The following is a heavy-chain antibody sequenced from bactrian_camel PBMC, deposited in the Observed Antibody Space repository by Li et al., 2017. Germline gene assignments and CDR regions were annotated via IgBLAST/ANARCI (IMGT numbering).Heavy chain of an antibody. CDR2: VKTDGTP. CDR1: GYGFSNLC. D-gene: IGHD4*01. CDR3: AADPYSCYSDSDGPTTY. Sequence: HVQLVESGGGTVQTGGSLTLSCVASGYGFSNLCLAWFRQAPGNEREGVAVVKTDGTPRYGDSVKGRFTISRDIDKNTLYLQMNSLKPEDTAMYYCAADPYSCYSDSDGPTTYWGQGTQVTV. V-gene: IGHV3S53*01. J-gene: IGHJ4*01.